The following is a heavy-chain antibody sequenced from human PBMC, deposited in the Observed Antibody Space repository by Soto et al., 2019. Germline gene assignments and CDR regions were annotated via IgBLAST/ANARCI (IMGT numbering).Heavy chain of an antibody. D-gene: IGHD6-19*01. J-gene: IGHJ6*02. Sequence: EVQLVESGGGLVQPGGSLRLSCAASGFTFSSYAMHWVRQAPGKGLEYVSAISSNGGSTYYAKSVKGRFTISRDNSKKTLYLPMGSLRGEDMAVSYCARDHNPIAVADSYYPYYCMDVWGPGTTVNLSS. V-gene: IGHV3-64*01. CDR1: GFTFSSYA. CDR2: ISSNGGST. CDR3: ARDHNPIAVADSYYPYYCMDV.